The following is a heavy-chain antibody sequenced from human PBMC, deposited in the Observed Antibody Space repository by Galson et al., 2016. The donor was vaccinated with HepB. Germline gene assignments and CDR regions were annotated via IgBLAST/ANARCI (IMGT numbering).Heavy chain of an antibody. D-gene: IGHD5-24*01. V-gene: IGHV3-23*01. J-gene: IGHJ3*01. Sequence: SLRLSCAASGFTFNTYTMHWVRQAPGRGLEWVGGVVPTGSIRNYADSVKGRLTISRDNSKDTLHLHMNNLRVDDTAVYYCARRGNYKGGALDVWGQGTLVAVSS. CDR3: ARRGNYKGGALDV. CDR2: VVPTGSIR. CDR1: GFTFNTYT.